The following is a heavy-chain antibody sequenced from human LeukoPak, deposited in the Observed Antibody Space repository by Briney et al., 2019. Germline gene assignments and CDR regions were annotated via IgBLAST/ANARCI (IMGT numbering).Heavy chain of an antibody. CDR2: IYYSGST. J-gene: IGHJ4*02. D-gene: IGHD4-17*01. Sequence: LRLSCAASGFTFDDYAMHWVRQAPGKGLEWIGYIYYSGSTNYNPSLKSRVTISVDTSKNQFSLKLSSVSAADTAVYYCARRRMTTVSNYFDYWGQGTLVTVSS. V-gene: IGHV4-59*01. CDR1: GFTFDDYA. CDR3: ARRRMTTVSNYFDY.